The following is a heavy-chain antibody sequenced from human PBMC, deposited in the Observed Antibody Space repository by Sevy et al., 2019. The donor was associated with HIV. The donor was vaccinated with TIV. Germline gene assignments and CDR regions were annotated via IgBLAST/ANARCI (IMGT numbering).Heavy chain of an antibody. CDR2: ISHGGGTT. CDR3: ARRYRPSAPPALDY. J-gene: IGHJ4*02. D-gene: IGHD2-2*01. CDR1: GFTFNNYV. Sequence: GGSLRLSCAASGFTFNNYVMNWVRQAPGKGLEWVSVISHGGGTTYYADSVKGRFTISRDDSKDTVYLEMNSLRAEDTAEYYWARRYRPSAPPALDYWGQGTLVTVSS. V-gene: IGHV3-23*01.